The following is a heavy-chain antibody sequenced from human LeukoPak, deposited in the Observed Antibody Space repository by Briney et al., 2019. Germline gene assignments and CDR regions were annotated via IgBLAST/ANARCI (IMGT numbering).Heavy chain of an antibody. CDR1: GGSFSGYY. V-gene: IGHV4-34*01. CDR2: INRSGST. J-gene: IGHJ5*02. D-gene: IGHD3-10*01. CDR3: ARGCPLLLWFGELRGDWFDP. Sequence: SETLSLTCAVYGGSFSGYYWSWIRQPPGKGLGWIGEINRSGSTNYNPSLKSRVTISVDTSKNQFSLKLSSVTAADTAVYYCARGCPLLLWFGELRGDWFDPWGQGTLVTVSS.